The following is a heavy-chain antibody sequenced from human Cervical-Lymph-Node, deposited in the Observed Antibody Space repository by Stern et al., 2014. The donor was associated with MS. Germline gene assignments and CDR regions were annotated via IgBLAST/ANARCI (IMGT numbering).Heavy chain of an antibody. CDR1: GFSLSNARMG. J-gene: IGHJ6*02. V-gene: IGHV2-26*01. CDR3: ARICIAAALGYYYGMDV. Sequence: QITLKESGPVLVKPTETLTLTCTVSGFSLSNARMGVSWIRQPPGKALEWLAHLFSNDEKSYSTSLKSRLTISKDTSKSQVVLTMTNMDPVDTATYYCARICIAAALGYYYGMDVWGQGTTVTVSS. CDR2: LFSNDEK. D-gene: IGHD6-13*01.